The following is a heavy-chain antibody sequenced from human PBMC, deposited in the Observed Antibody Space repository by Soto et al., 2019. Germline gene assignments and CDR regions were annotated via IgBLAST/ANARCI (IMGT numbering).Heavy chain of an antibody. J-gene: IGHJ4*02. D-gene: IGHD5-12*01. CDR2: ISNSGST. CDR3: ARHGGYSGYDLVDY. V-gene: IGHV4-59*08. Sequence: SETLSLTCTVSGGSISSSYWGWIRQPPGKGLEWIGYISNSGSTNYNPSLKSRVTISVDTSKKQFSLKLSSVTAADTAVYYCARHGGYSGYDLVDYWGQGTPVTRLL. CDR1: GGSISSSY.